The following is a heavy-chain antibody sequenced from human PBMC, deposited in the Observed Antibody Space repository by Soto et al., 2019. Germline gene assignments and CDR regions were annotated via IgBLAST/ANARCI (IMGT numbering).Heavy chain of an antibody. CDR2: IIPILGIA. J-gene: IGHJ4*02. D-gene: IGHD2-2*01. CDR3: ARTPRYCSSTSCYEDY. V-gene: IGHV1-69*02. Sequence: QVQLVQSGAEVKKPGSSVKVSCKASGGTFSSYTISWVRQAPGQGLEWMGRIIPILGIANYAQKFQGRVTTTAANSTSTAYMELSSLTSEDTAVYYCARTPRYCSSTSCYEDYWGQGTLVTVSS. CDR1: GGTFSSYT.